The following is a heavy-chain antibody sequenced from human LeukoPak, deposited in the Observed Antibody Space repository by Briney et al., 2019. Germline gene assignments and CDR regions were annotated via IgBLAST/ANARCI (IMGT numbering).Heavy chain of an antibody. CDR3: ARDSAGYGDYVDY. D-gene: IGHD4-17*01. CDR1: GFTFSSYG. V-gene: IGHV3-33*01. Sequence: GRSLRLSCAASGFTFSSYGMHWVRQAPGKGLEWVAVIWYDGSNKYYADSVKGRFTISRDNSKNTLYLQMNSLRAEDTAVYYCARDSAGYGDYVDYWCQGTLVTVSS. J-gene: IGHJ4*02. CDR2: IWYDGSNK.